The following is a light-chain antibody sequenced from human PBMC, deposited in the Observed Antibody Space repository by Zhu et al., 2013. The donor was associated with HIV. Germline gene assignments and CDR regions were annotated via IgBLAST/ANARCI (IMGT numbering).Light chain of an antibody. CDR1: RSIGINS. CDR2: SAS. CDR3: QQYGSSPPLT. J-gene: IGKJ4*01. Sequence: EIVLTQSPGTLSLSPGQRASLSCRASRSIGINSLVWYQQRPGQTPRLLIYSASSRPTGIPSRFSGSGSGTDFTLTISRLEPEDFAVYYCQQYGSSPPLTFGGGTKVEIK. V-gene: IGKV3-20*01.